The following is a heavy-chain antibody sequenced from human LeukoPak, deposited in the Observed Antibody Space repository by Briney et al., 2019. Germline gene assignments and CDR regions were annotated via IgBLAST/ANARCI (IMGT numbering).Heavy chain of an antibody. Sequence: SGGSTSYAQKFQGRVTMTSDTSTSTVYMELSSLRSEDTAVYYCARGHCSSTSCYESDAFDIWGQGTMVTVSS. CDR3: ARGHCSSTSCYESDAFDI. V-gene: IGHV1-46*01. D-gene: IGHD2-2*01. J-gene: IGHJ3*02. CDR2: SGGST.